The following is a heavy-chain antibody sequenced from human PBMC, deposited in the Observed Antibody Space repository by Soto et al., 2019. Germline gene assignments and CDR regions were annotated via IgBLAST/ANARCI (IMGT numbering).Heavy chain of an antibody. CDR2: ISYDGSNK. CDR1: GFTFSSYA. CDR3: AEILSSWPNYYYGMDV. D-gene: IGHD6-13*01. V-gene: IGHV3-30-3*01. J-gene: IGHJ6*02. Sequence: QVQLVESGGGVVQPGRSLRLSCAASGFTFSSYAMHWVRQAPGKGLEWVAVISYDGSNKYYADSVKGRFTISRDNSKNTLYLQMNSLRAEDTAVYYCAEILSSWPNYYYGMDVWGQGTTVTVSS.